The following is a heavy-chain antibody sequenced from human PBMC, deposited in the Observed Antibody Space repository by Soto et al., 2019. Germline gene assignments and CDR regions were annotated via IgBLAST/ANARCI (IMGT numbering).Heavy chain of an antibody. V-gene: IGHV1-8*01. CDR2: MNPNSGNT. Sequence: QVQLVQSGAEVKKPGASVKVSCKASGYTFTSYDINWVRQATGQGLEWMGWMNPNSGNTGYAQKFQGRVTMTRNTSISTAYMVLSSLRSDDTDVYYCARGAYYDCGMDVWGQGTTVTVSS. J-gene: IGHJ6*02. CDR3: ARGAYYDCGMDV. CDR1: GYTFTSYD.